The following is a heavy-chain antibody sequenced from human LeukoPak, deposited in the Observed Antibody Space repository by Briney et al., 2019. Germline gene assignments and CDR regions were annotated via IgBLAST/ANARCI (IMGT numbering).Heavy chain of an antibody. CDR2: ISSSGSTI. D-gene: IGHD3-22*01. CDR1: GFTFRDYY. V-gene: IGHV3-11*04. J-gene: IGHJ4*02. CDR3: ARDGRYYYDSSGYSSFDY. Sequence: TGGSLRLSCAASGFTFRDYYMRWIRQAPGKGLEWVSYISSSGSTIYYADSVKGRFTISRDNAKNSLYLQMNSLRAEDTAVYYCARDGRYYYDSSGYSSFDYWGQGTLVTVSS.